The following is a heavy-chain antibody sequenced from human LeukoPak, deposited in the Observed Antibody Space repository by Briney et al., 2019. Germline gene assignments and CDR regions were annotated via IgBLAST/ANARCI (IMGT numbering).Heavy chain of an antibody. Sequence: PGGSLRLSCAASGFTFSTYEMNWVRQAPGKGLEWVSYISSSGSTIYYADSVKGRFTISRDNAKNPLYLQMNSLRAEDTAVYYCAKALSGSHPRGDYFDYWGQGTLVTVSS. CDR1: GFTFSTYE. CDR2: ISSSGSTI. V-gene: IGHV3-48*03. CDR3: AKALSGSHPRGDYFDY. J-gene: IGHJ4*02. D-gene: IGHD1-26*01.